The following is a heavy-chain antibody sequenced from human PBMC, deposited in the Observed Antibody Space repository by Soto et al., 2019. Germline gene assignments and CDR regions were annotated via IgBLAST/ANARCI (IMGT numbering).Heavy chain of an antibody. Sequence: GGSLRLSCAASGFTFDDYAMHWVRHTPGKGPEWVSGISWNSINIDYADSVKGRFTISRDNAKNFLYLQMNSLRAEDTALYYCAASRSYCFDYWGQGTLVTVSS. J-gene: IGHJ4*02. CDR1: GFTFDDYA. CDR3: AASRSYCFDY. CDR2: ISWNSINI. D-gene: IGHD3-10*01. V-gene: IGHV3-9*01.